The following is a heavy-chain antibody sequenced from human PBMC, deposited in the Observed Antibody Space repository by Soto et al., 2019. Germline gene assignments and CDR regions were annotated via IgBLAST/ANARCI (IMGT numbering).Heavy chain of an antibody. D-gene: IGHD6-19*01. J-gene: IGHJ6*02. CDR3: ARALYLIRYSSGWYGGMDV. Sequence: LSETLSLTCAVYGGSFSGYYWSWIRQPPGKGLEWIGEINHSGSTNYNPSLKSRVTISVDTSKNQFSLKLSSVTAADTAVYYCARALYLIRYSSGWYGGMDVWGQGTTVTVSS. CDR2: INHSGST. V-gene: IGHV4-34*01. CDR1: GGSFSGYY.